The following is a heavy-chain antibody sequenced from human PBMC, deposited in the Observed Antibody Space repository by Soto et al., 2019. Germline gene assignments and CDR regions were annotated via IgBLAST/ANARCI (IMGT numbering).Heavy chain of an antibody. V-gene: IGHV3-30*18. J-gene: IGHJ4*02. CDR3: AKYRCPRRQWLIAPFDY. D-gene: IGHD6-19*01. Sequence: QVQLVESGGGVVQPGRSLRVSCAASGFTFSIYAMHWVRQAPGTGLEWVAVISYDGTKTYYADSVKGRFTISRDNSKNTVYLQMNSLRDEDTAVYYCAKYRCPRRQWLIAPFDYCGQGTLVTVSP. CDR1: GFTFSIYA. CDR2: ISYDGTKT.